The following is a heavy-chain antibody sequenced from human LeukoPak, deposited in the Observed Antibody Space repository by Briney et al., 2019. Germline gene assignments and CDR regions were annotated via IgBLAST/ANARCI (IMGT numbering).Heavy chain of an antibody. J-gene: IGHJ4*02. CDR1: GYTFTGYY. CDR2: INPNSGCT. Sequence: ASVKVSCKASGYTFTGYYMHWVRQAPGQGLEWMGWINPNSGCTNYAQKFQGRVTMTRDTSISTAYMELSRLRSDDTAVYYCARGYGGYEFLFDYWGQGTLVTVSS. D-gene: IGHD5-12*01. V-gene: IGHV1-2*02. CDR3: ARGYGGYEFLFDY.